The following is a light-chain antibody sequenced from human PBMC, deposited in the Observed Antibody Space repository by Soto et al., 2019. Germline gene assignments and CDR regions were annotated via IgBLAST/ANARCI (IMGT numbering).Light chain of an antibody. CDR2: DVS. V-gene: IGLV2-14*01. J-gene: IGLJ2*01. CDR1: SSDVGGYNY. CDR3: SSYRGSSTL. Sequence: QSALTQPASVSGSPGQSITISCTGTSSDVGGYNYVSWYQQHPGKAPKLMIYDVSNRPSGVSNRFSGSKSGNTASLTISGLQAEDEADYYCSSYRGSSTLFGGGTKVTVL.